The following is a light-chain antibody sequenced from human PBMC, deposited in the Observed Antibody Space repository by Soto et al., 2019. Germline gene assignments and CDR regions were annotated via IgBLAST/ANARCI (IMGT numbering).Light chain of an antibody. CDR2: DAS. V-gene: IGKV1-9*01. CDR1: QGISSY. J-gene: IGKJ2*01. Sequence: DIPLTQSPSFLSASVGDRVTITCRASQGISSYLGWYQQKPGKAPKLLIYDASTVQSGVPSRFSGSGSGTEFTLTISSLQPEDFATYYCQHLKSYPYTFGPGTKLEIK. CDR3: QHLKSYPYT.